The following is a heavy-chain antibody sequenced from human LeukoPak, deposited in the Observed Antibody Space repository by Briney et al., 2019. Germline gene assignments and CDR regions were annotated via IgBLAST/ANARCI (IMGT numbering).Heavy chain of an antibody. D-gene: IGHD2-21*01. CDR1: GFTFSTYW. Sequence: GGSLRLSCAASGFTFSTYWMHWVRHAPGKGLVWVSRINSDGSDTGFADSLNGRFTISRDNAKNILYLQMNSLRAEDTAVYYCVREFYSALWDWGQGTLVTVSS. CDR2: INSDGSDT. J-gene: IGHJ4*02. CDR3: VREFYSALWD. V-gene: IGHV3-74*01.